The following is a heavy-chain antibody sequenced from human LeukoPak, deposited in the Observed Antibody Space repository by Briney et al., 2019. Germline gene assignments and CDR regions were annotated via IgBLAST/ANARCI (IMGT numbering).Heavy chain of an antibody. V-gene: IGHV1-18*01. J-gene: IGHJ4*02. Sequence: ASVKVSCKASGYTFTSYGISWVRQAPGQGLEWMGWIGAYNGNTNYAEKLQGRVTMTTDTSTSTAYMELRSLSSDDTAVYYCAASSGGDYFDYWGQGTLVTVSS. D-gene: IGHD2-15*01. CDR1: GYTFTSYG. CDR3: AASSGGDYFDY. CDR2: IGAYNGNT.